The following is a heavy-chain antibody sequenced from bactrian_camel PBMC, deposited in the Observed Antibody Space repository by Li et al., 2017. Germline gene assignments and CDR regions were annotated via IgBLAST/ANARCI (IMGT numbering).Heavy chain of an antibody. Sequence: VQLVESGGGSVQAGGSLRLSCAASGFDFSYYGMSWLRQAPGKGLEWVSTINNGGSSTYYADSVKGRFTISQDTAKNTVSLQMNTLKPEDTAMYRCAAGRACTDLGRGRPDYWGQGTQVTVS. J-gene: IGHJ4*01. CDR1: GFDFSYYG. CDR2: INNGGSST. V-gene: IGHV3S40*01. CDR3: AAGRACTDLGRGRPDY. D-gene: IGHD4*01.